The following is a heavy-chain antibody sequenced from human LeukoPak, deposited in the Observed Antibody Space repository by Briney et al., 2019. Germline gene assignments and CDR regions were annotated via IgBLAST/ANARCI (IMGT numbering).Heavy chain of an antibody. V-gene: IGHV3-23*01. CDR1: GFTFSTYA. Sequence: GGSLRLSCAASGFTFSTYAMNWVRQAPGKGLEWVSVFIGGGGSTYYADSVKGRFTISRDNSKNTLYLQMNSPRAEDTAVYYCAKRGGYSFDYWGQGTLVTVSS. CDR2: FIGGGGST. D-gene: IGHD2-15*01. CDR3: AKRGGYSFDY. J-gene: IGHJ4*02.